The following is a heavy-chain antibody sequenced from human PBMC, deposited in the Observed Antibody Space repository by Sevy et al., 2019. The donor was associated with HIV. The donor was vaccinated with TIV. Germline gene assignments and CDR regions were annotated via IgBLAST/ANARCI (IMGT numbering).Heavy chain of an antibody. CDR1: GDTFESYS. CDR3: ATDQSSGPVVICALAS. J-gene: IGHJ3*01. D-gene: IGHD2-21*01. V-gene: IGHV1-69*13. Sequence: ASVKVSCRASGDTFESYSINWVRQAPGQGLEWMGGIIPMYATPNYAKKFRDRVTITADESTNTAFMELSSLRSDDTATYYCATDQSSGPVVICALASWGHGTLVTVSS. CDR2: IIPMYATP.